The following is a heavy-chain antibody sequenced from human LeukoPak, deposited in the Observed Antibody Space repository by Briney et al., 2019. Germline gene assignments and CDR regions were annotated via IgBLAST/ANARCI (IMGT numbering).Heavy chain of an antibody. CDR2: FSGSGGNT. V-gene: IGHV3-23*01. D-gene: IGHD2-15*01. CDR3: AKSGLNRFDY. J-gene: IGHJ4*02. CDR1: GFTFSTYA. Sequence: GGSLRLSCAASGFTFSTYAMSWVRQAPGKGLEWVSSFSGSGGNTYYAYSVMGWFTISRDNSKNTLYLQLNSLRAEDTAVYYCAKSGLNRFDYWGQGTLVTVSS.